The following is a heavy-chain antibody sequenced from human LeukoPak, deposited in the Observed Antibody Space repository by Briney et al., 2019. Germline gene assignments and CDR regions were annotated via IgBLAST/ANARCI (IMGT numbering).Heavy chain of an antibody. Sequence: PSETLSLTCAVYGGSFSGYYWSWIRQPPGKGLEWIGEINHSGSTNYNPSLKSRVTISVDTSKNQFSLKLSSVTAADTAVYYCARGPYDFWSGYSRCYYGMDVWGQGTTVTVSS. CDR1: GGSFSGYY. CDR2: INHSGST. J-gene: IGHJ6*02. V-gene: IGHV4-34*01. D-gene: IGHD3-3*01. CDR3: ARGPYDFWSGYSRCYYGMDV.